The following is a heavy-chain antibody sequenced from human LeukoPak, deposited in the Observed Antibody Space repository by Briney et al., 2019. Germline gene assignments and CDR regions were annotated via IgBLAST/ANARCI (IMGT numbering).Heavy chain of an antibody. J-gene: IGHJ4*02. CDR3: AVDHYDSSGYYRSYPY. Sequence: SETLSLTCTVSGGSISGYYWSWIRQPPGKGLEWIGYIYYSGSTDYNPSLKSRVTISVDTSKNQYSLKLSSVTAADTAVYYCAVDHYDSSGYYRSYPYWGQGTLVTVSS. D-gene: IGHD3-22*01. CDR2: IYYSGST. V-gene: IGHV4-59*12. CDR1: GGSISGYY.